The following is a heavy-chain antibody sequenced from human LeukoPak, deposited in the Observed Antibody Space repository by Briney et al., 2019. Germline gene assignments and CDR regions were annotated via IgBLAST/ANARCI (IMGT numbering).Heavy chain of an antibody. Sequence: SETLSLTCAVYGGSFSGYYWSWIRQPPGKGLEWIGSIYSSGSSFYNASLKSRVTISVETSKNQFSLNLSSVTAADTAFYYCARGGVVMVANWFDPWGQGTLVTVSS. CDR1: GGSFSGYY. CDR2: IYSSGSS. J-gene: IGHJ5*02. D-gene: IGHD2-21*01. CDR3: ARGGVVMVANWFDP. V-gene: IGHV4-34*01.